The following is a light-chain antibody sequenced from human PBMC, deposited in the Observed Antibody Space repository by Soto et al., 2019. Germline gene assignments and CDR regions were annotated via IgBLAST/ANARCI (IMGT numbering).Light chain of an antibody. J-gene: IGLJ3*02. V-gene: IGLV7-43*01. Sequence: QAVVTQEPSLTVSPGGTVTLTCASSTGAVTSGYYPNWFQQKPGQAPRPLIYSTNIRHSWTPARFSGSLLGGKAALTLSGVQPEYEAEYYCLVFYGGAWVFGGGTKVTVL. CDR3: LVFYGGAWV. CDR1: TGAVTSGYY. CDR2: STN.